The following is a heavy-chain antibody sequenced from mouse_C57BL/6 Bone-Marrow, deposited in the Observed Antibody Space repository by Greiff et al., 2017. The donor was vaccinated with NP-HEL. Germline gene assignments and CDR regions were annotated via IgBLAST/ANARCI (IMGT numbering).Heavy chain of an antibody. CDR2: ISNLAYSI. CDR1: GFTFSDYG. V-gene: IGHV5-15*01. D-gene: IGHD3-3*01. J-gene: IGHJ1*03. Sequence: EVQLVESGGGLVQPGGSLKLSCAASGFTFSDYGMAWVRQAPRKGPEWVAFISNLAYSIYYADTVTGRFTISRENAKNTLYLEMSSLRSEDTAMYYCARDKLDWYFDVWGTGTTVTVSS. CDR3: ARDKLDWYFDV.